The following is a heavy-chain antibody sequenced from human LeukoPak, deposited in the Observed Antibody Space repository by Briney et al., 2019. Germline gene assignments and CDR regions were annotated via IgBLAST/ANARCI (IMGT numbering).Heavy chain of an antibody. Sequence: GGSLRLSCAASGFTFSNCGMHWVRQAPGKGLEWVAVIWYDGSYKYYADSVKGRFTISRDNSKKMLYLQLSSLRAEDTAVYYCARDSPKQWLVTDAFDIWGQGTMVTVSS. D-gene: IGHD6-19*01. CDR3: ARDSPKQWLVTDAFDI. V-gene: IGHV3-33*01. J-gene: IGHJ3*02. CDR1: GFTFSNCG. CDR2: IWYDGSYK.